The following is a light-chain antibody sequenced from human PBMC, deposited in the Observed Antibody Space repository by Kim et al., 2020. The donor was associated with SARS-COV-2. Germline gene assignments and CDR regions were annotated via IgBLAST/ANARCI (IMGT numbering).Light chain of an antibody. J-gene: IGKJ1*01. CDR1: QSIDGW. Sequence: GDRVTITCRASQSIDGWLAWYQQKPGKAPKLLIYGTSTLQPEVPSRFSGSGSGTEFTLTISSLQPDDFATYYCQQYETYSRTFGQGTKVDI. V-gene: IGKV1-5*03. CDR3: QQYETYSRT. CDR2: GTS.